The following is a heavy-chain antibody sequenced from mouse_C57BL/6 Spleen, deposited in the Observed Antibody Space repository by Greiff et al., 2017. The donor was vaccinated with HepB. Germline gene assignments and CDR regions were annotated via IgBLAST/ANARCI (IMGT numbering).Heavy chain of an antibody. D-gene: IGHD1-1*02. CDR3: ARGGWLRASPWFAY. V-gene: IGHV1-82*01. Sequence: QVQLQQSGPELVKPGASVKISCKASGYAFSSSWMNWVKQRPGKGLEWIGRIYPGDGDTNYNGKFKGKATLTADKSSSTAYMQLSSLTSEDSAVYVCARGGWLRASPWFAYWGQGTLVTVSA. J-gene: IGHJ3*01. CDR2: IYPGDGDT. CDR1: GYAFSSSW.